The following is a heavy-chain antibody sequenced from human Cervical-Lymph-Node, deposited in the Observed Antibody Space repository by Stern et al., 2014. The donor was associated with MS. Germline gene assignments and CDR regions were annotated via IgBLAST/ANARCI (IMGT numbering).Heavy chain of an antibody. CDR3: ARDYGDYAFDY. V-gene: IGHV5-51*01. J-gene: IGHJ4*02. CDR1: GYSFTANW. D-gene: IGHD4-17*01. CDR2: IYPGDSDT. Sequence: EVQLVESGAEVKKPGESLKISCKGSGYSFTANWIAWVRQMPGKGLEWMGIIYPGDSDTRYSPSFQGQVTIAADKAISTAYLQWSSLKASDTAMYYCARDYGDYAFDYWGQGTLVTVSS.